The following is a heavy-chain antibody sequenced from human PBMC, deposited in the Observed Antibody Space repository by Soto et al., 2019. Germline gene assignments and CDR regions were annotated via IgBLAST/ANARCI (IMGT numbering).Heavy chain of an antibody. CDR1: GGSISSYY. V-gene: IGHV4-59*01. CDR2: AYYSETT. J-gene: IGHJ5*02. D-gene: IGHD3-22*01. CDR3: SMAYYDISGYSIDP. Sequence: QVQLQASGPGLVKPSETLSLTCTVSGGSISSYYWSWIRQPPGTGLEWIGYAYYSETTNYNPSIKSRVTSSVYTSINQFSLSMGSVTAADTAVYYCSMAYYDISGYSIDPWGQVTLVTVYS.